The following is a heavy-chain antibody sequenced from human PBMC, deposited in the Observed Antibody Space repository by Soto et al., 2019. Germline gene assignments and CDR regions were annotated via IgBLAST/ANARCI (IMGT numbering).Heavy chain of an antibody. J-gene: IGHJ4*02. Sequence: GGSLRLSCAASGFTFNTYTMSWVRQAPGKGLEWVAKIKQDGREIFYVDSVKGRFTISRDNAKNSLYLQMNSLRVEDTAVYYCARGGSPSGRFGYWGQGALVTVSS. V-gene: IGHV3-7*04. CDR1: GFTFNTYT. CDR2: IKQDGREI. D-gene: IGHD6-6*01. CDR3: ARGGSPSGRFGY.